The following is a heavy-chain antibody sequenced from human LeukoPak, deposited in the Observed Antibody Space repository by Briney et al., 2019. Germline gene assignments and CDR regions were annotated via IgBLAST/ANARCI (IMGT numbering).Heavy chain of an antibody. CDR3: ARGYYDFWSGYSLYNWFDP. V-gene: IGHV4-34*01. Sequence: SETLSLTCAVYGGSFSGYYWSWIRQPPGKGLEWIGEINHSESTNYNPSLKSRVTISVDTSKNQFSLKLSSVTAADTAVYYCARGYYDFWSGYSLYNWFDPWGQGTLVTVSS. J-gene: IGHJ5*02. CDR2: INHSEST. CDR1: GGSFSGYY. D-gene: IGHD3-3*01.